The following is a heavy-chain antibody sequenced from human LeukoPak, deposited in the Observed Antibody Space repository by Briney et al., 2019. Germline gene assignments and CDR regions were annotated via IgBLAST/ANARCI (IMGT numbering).Heavy chain of an antibody. CDR2: ISSSGSTI. D-gene: IGHD1-26*01. CDR1: GFTFSSYE. CDR3: ARVGARSFDY. V-gene: IGHV3-48*03. J-gene: IGHJ4*02. Sequence: GGSLRLSCVASGFTFSSYEMNWVRQAPGKGLEWVSYISSSGSTIYYADSVKGRFTISRDNAKNSLYLQMNSLRAEDTAVYYCARVGARSFDYWGQGTLVTVSS.